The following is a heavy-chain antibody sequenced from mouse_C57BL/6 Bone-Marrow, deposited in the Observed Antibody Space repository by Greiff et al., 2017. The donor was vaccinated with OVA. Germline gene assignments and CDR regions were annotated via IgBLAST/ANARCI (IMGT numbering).Heavy chain of an antibody. V-gene: IGHV1-54*01. Sequence: VQLQQSGAELVRPGPSVKVSCKASGYAFTNYLIEWVKQRPGQGLEWIGVINPGSGGTNYNEKFKGKATLTADKSSSTAYMQLSSLTSEDSAVYFCARWDGFAYWGQGTLVTVSA. D-gene: IGHD4-1*01. CDR3: ARWDGFAY. CDR1: GYAFTNYL. CDR2: INPGSGGT. J-gene: IGHJ3*01.